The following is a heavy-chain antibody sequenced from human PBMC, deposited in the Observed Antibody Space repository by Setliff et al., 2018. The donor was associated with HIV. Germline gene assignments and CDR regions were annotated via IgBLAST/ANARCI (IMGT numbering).Heavy chain of an antibody. Sequence: VSCKASGYTFTSYARNWVRQAPGQGLEWMGWINTNTGNPTYAQGFTGRFVFSLDTSVSTAYLQISSLKAEDTAVYYCARDRYHYGSGSYYQSGSDAFDIWGQGTMVTVSS. CDR1: GYTFTSYA. J-gene: IGHJ3*02. CDR3: ARDRYHYGSGSYYQSGSDAFDI. CDR2: INTNTGNP. V-gene: IGHV7-4-1*02. D-gene: IGHD3-10*01.